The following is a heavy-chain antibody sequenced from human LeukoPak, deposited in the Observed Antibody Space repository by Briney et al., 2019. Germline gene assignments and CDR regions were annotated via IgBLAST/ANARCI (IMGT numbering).Heavy chain of an antibody. J-gene: IGHJ4*02. CDR1: GFRVSINY. D-gene: IGHD1-26*01. Sequence: GGFLRLSCAASGFRVSINYMSWVRQAPGKGLEWVSVIYSSGGTYYTDSVKGRFTISRDNSKNTLDLQMNSVRAEDTAVYYCAAKGNGYSGSYVFAQWGQGTLVTASS. V-gene: IGHV3-66*01. CDR2: IYSSGGT. CDR3: AAKGNGYSGSYVFAQ.